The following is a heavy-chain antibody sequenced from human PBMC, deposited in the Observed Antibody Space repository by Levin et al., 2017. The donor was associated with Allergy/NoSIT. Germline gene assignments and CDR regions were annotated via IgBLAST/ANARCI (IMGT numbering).Heavy chain of an antibody. J-gene: IGHJ6*02. CDR3: ARDSRADAGGIYGMDV. V-gene: IGHV3-74*01. CDR2: INSDGSTT. D-gene: IGHD2-15*01. Sequence: GSLRLSCAASGFTFSSYWIHWVRQAPGKGLVWVSRINSDGSTTTYADSVKGRFTISRDNAKNTLYLQMNSLRAEDSAVYYCARDSRADAGGIYGMDVWGQGTTVTVSS. CDR1: GFTFSSYW.